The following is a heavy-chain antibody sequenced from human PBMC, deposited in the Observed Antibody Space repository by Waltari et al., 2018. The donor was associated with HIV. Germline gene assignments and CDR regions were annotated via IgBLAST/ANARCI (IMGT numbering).Heavy chain of an antibody. CDR1: GFSFSTYS. Sequence: EVQLVESGGGLVQPGGSLRLSCAASGFSFSTYSMSGVRQAPGKGLDLVSYISTSIRTIYYADSGKGRFTISRDNAKNSLYLQMNSLRAEDTAVYYCARDRNSRGAFEIWGQGTMVTVSS. J-gene: IGHJ3*02. D-gene: IGHD5-18*01. CDR2: ISTSIRTI. CDR3: ARDRNSRGAFEI. V-gene: IGHV3-48*01.